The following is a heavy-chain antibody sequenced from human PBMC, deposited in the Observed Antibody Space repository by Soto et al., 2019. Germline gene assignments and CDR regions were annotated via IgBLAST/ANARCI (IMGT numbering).Heavy chain of an antibody. CDR3: ARVWGSGSPPLFYGMDV. D-gene: IGHD3-10*01. Sequence: ESGGGLVKPGGSLRLSCAASGFTFSSYSMNWVRQAPGKGLEWVSSISSSSSYIYYADSVKGRFTISRDNAKNSLYLQMNSLRAEDTAVYYCARVWGSGSPPLFYGMDVWGQGTTVTVSS. V-gene: IGHV3-21*01. CDR2: ISSSSSYI. J-gene: IGHJ6*02. CDR1: GFTFSSYS.